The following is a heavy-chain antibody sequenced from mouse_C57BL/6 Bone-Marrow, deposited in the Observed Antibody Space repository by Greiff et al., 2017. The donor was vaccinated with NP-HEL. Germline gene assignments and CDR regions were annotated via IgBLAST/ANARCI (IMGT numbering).Heavy chain of an antibody. CDR3: GRERGINTVVGSYDY. CDR1: GYPFTSYG. V-gene: IGHV1-81*01. CDR2: IYPRSGHT. J-gene: IGHJ2*01. D-gene: IGHD1-1*01. Sequence: QVQLQHSGAELARPGASVKLSCKASGYPFTSYGISWVKPSTGQGLEWIGEIYPRSGHTYYNEKLKGKATLTADKSSRTAYMELRSLTSEESAGYFCGRERGINTVVGSYDYWGEGTTLTVSS.